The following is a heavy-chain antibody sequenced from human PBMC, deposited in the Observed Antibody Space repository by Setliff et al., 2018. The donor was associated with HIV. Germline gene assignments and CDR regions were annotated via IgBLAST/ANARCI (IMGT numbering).Heavy chain of an antibody. D-gene: IGHD5-12*01. V-gene: IGHV4-59*01. CDR1: GGSISTYY. CDR3: ARDSNPAGSPGYEYARRGAFDL. J-gene: IGHJ3*01. CDR2: INYRGVT. Sequence: SETLSLTCTVSGGSISTYYWNWIRQSPGTGLEWIVDINYRGVTYYNPSLKSRVTFSLDTSKNQFSLTLTSVTAADTAVYYCARDSNPAGSPGYEYARRGAFDLWGPGTPVTVSS.